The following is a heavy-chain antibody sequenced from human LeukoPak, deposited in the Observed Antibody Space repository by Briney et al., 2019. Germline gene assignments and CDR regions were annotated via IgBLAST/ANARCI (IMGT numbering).Heavy chain of an antibody. CDR3: ARGKILALSFDY. CDR1: GGSISSGGYY. CDR2: IYYSGST. V-gene: IGHV4-31*03. D-gene: IGHD3-3*01. Sequence: PSQTLSLTCTVSGGSISSGGYYWSWIRQHPGKGLEWIGYIYYSGSTYYNPSLKSRVTISVDTSKNQFSLKLSSVTAADTAVYYCARGKILALSFDYWGQGTLVTVSS. J-gene: IGHJ4*02.